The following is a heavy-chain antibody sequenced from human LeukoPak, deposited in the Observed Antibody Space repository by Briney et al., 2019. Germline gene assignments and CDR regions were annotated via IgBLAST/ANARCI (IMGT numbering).Heavy chain of an antibody. Sequence: GGSLRLSCAASGFTFSSYWMHWVRQAPGKGLVWVSYISSSGSTIYYADSVKGRFTISRDNAKNSLYLQMNSLRAEDTAVYYCARFGGRSGWSVRHYYYYGMDAWGQGTTVTVSS. V-gene: IGHV3-48*04. CDR1: GFTFSSYW. J-gene: IGHJ6*02. CDR3: ARFGGRSGWSVRHYYYYGMDA. CDR2: ISSSGSTI. D-gene: IGHD6-19*01.